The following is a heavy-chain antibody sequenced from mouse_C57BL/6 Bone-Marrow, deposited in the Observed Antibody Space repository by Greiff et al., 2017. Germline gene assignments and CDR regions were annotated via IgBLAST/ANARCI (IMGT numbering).Heavy chain of an antibody. V-gene: IGHV1-64*01. J-gene: IGHJ4*01. CDR3: ARGFTTVVGDYYAMDD. CDR1: GYTFTSYW. Sequence: QVQLKQPGAELVKPGASVKLSCKASGYTFTSYWMHWVKQRPGQGLEWIGMIHPNSGSTNYNEKFKSKATLTVDTSSSTAYMQLSSLTSEDSAVYDCARGFTTVVGDYYAMDDWGQGTSVTVSS. CDR2: IHPNSGST. D-gene: IGHD1-1*01.